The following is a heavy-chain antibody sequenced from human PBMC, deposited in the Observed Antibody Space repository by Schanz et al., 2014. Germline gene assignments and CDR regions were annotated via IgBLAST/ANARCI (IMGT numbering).Heavy chain of an antibody. V-gene: IGHV3-30-3*01. CDR1: GVTFSSYA. CDR2: ISHDGHRD. D-gene: IGHD3-16*01. Sequence: VQLLESGGGFVQPGGSLRLSCVASGVTFSSYAMSWVRQAPGKGLEWVAQISHDGHRDFYADSVKGRFTISRDNSKNSLYLQMNSLRVEDTALYYCTKSLGGASDIWGQGTMVTVSS. J-gene: IGHJ3*02. CDR3: TKSLGGASDI.